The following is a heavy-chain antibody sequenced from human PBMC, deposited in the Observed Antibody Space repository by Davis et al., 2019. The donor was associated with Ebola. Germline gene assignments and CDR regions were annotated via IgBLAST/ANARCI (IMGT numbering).Heavy chain of an antibody. CDR3: ARDPLWDSSGYRNYYYGMDV. CDR2: INWNGGST. V-gene: IGHV3-20*01. CDR1: GFTFDDYG. J-gene: IGHJ6*02. Sequence: PGGSLRLSCAASGFTFDDYGMSWVRQAPGKGLEWVSGINWNGGSTGYADSVKGRFTISRDNAKNSLYLQMNSLRAEDTALYHCARDPLWDSSGYRNYYYGMDVWGQGTTVTVSS. D-gene: IGHD3-22*01.